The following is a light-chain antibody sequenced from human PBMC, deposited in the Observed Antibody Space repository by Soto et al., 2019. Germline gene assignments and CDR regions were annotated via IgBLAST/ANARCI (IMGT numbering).Light chain of an antibody. Sequence: QLGLTQSSSASDSLGSSVKRTCTLSSGHSSYIIAWHQQQPGKAPRYLMKLEGSGFYNKGSGVPHRFSGSSSRADRYITISSLQSEDEADYYCETCVSLGVFGSGTKVTDL. J-gene: IGLJ1*01. CDR1: SGHSSYI. V-gene: IGLV4-60*03. CDR3: ETCVSLGV. CDR2: LEGSGFY.